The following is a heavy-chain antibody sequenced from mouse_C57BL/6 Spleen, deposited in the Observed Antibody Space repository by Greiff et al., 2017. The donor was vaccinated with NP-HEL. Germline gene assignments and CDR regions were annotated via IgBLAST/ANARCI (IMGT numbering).Heavy chain of an antibody. V-gene: IGHV1-50*01. J-gene: IGHJ1*03. D-gene: IGHD1-1*01. Sequence: VQLQQPGAELVKPGASVKLSCKASGYTFTSYWMQWVKQRPGQGLEWIGEIDPSDSYTNYNQKFKGKATLTVDTSSSTAYMQLSSLTSEDSAVYYCALPFYYGSSYWYFDVWGTGTTVTVSS. CDR3: ALPFYYGSSYWYFDV. CDR1: GYTFTSYW. CDR2: IDPSDSYT.